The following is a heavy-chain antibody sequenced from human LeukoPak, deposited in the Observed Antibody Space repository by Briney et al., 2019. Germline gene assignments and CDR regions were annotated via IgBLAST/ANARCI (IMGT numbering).Heavy chain of an antibody. D-gene: IGHD3-10*01. Sequence: GASVKVSCKASGGTFSSYAISWVRQAPGQGLEWMGWISAYNGNTNYAQKFQGRVTITADKSTSTAYMELSSLRSEDTAVYYCARWGKDGSGSDFEDWGQGTLVTVSS. CDR1: GGTFSSYA. CDR2: ISAYNGNT. V-gene: IGHV1-69*10. J-gene: IGHJ4*02. CDR3: ARWGKDGSGSDFED.